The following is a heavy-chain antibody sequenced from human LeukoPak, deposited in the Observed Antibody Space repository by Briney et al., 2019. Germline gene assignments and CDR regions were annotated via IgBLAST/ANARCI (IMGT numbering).Heavy chain of an antibody. V-gene: IGHV1-8*01. CDR1: GYTFTSYD. D-gene: IGHD5-18*01. CDR2: MNPNSGNT. CDR3: ARKKPRYSYGPGWFDP. J-gene: IGHJ5*02. Sequence: GASVTVSCKASGYTFTSYDINWVRQATGQGLEWMGWMNPNSGNTGYAQKFQGRVTMTRNTSISTAYMELSSLRSEDTAVYYCARKKPRYSYGPGWFDPWGRGTLVTVSS.